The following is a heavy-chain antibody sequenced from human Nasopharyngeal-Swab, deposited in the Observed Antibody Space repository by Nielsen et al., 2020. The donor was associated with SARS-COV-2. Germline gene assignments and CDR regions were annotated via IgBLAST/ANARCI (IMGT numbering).Heavy chain of an antibody. CDR1: GFTFSSFW. J-gene: IGHJ4*02. Sequence: GESLKISCAASGFTFSSFWMSWVRQAPGKGLEWVAVIWYDGSNKYYADSVKGRFTISRDNSKNTLYLQMNSLRAEDTAVYYCARFLWFGELVSDYWGQGTLVTVSS. D-gene: IGHD3-10*01. V-gene: IGHV3-33*08. CDR2: IWYDGSNK. CDR3: ARFLWFGELVSDY.